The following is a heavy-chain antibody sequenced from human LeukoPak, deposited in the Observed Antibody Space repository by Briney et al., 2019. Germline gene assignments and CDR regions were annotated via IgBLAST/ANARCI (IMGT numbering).Heavy chain of an antibody. D-gene: IGHD4-17*01. Sequence: SVKVSCKASGGTFSSYAISLVRQAPGQGLEWMGRIIPILGIANYAQKFQGRVTITADKSTSTAYMELSSLRSEDTAVYYCARAKLRVTTRFDYYYGMDVWGQGTTVTVSS. CDR1: GGTFSSYA. CDR3: ARAKLRVTTRFDYYYGMDV. J-gene: IGHJ6*02. CDR2: IIPILGIA. V-gene: IGHV1-69*04.